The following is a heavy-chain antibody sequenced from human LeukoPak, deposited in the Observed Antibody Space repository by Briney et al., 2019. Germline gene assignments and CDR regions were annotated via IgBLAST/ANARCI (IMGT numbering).Heavy chain of an antibody. CDR3: ARGGSGAYDWNY. Sequence: PSETLSLTCTVSGGSISSYYWNWLRQPPGRGLESIGNVYYSGSTSYNPSLKSRVTISLDTSKNQFSLKLRSVTAADTAVYYCARGGSGAYDWNYWGQGTLVTVSS. V-gene: IGHV4-59*01. CDR2: VYYSGST. CDR1: GGSISSYY. J-gene: IGHJ4*02. D-gene: IGHD2-15*01.